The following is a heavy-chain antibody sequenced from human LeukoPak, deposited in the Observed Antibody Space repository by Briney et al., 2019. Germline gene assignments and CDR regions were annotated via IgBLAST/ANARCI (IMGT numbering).Heavy chain of an antibody. CDR1: GYTFTSYD. CDR3: ARHYYGSGRQGNWFDP. D-gene: IGHD3-10*01. Sequence: ASVKVSCKASGYTFTSYDINWVRQATGQGLEWMGGMNPNSGNTGYAQKFQGRVTMTRNTSISTAYMELSSLRSEDTAVYYCARHYYGSGRQGNWFDPWGQGTLVTVSS. J-gene: IGHJ5*02. V-gene: IGHV1-8*01. CDR2: MNPNSGNT.